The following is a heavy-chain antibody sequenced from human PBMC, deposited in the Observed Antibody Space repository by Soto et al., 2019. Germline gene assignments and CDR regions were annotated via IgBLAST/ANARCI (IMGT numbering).Heavy chain of an antibody. J-gene: IGHJ4*02. Sequence: PSETLSLTCTVSGGSISSSSFHWGWIRQPPGKGLEWIGNIYYSGSTYYNPSLKSRVTISVDTSKNQFSLKLSSVTAADTAVYYCARLGIYYYDSSGYRFDYWGQGTLVTVSS. CDR2: IYYSGST. D-gene: IGHD3-22*01. CDR1: GGSISSSSFH. V-gene: IGHV4-39*07. CDR3: ARLGIYYYDSSGYRFDY.